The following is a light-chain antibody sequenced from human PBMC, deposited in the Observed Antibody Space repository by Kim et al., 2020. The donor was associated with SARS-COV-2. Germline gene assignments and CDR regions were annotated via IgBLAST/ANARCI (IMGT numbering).Light chain of an antibody. Sequence: YELTQPPSVSVSPGQTASITCSGDNLGDKFACWYQQKPGQSPVLVIYQDTKRPSGIPERFSGSNSGNTATLTISGTQAMDEADYYCQAWDRSTVVFGGGTQLTVL. V-gene: IGLV3-1*01. CDR3: QAWDRSTVV. CDR2: QDT. J-gene: IGLJ2*01. CDR1: NLGDKF.